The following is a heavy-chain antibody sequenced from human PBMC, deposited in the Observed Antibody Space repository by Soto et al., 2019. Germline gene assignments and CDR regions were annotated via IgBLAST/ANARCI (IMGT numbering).Heavy chain of an antibody. CDR2: IYPSVSS. Sequence: SETLSLTCSASGFAISRGYYWSWVRQPPGKGLEWIGSIYPSVSSYHNPSLATRLGLSIDASKNQFTLNLTSVTAADTALYFCAREKVGTTFFDTWGQGIQVTVSS. CDR3: AREKVGTTFFDT. J-gene: IGHJ4*02. V-gene: IGHV4-38-2*02. CDR1: GFAISRGYY. D-gene: IGHD2-21*02.